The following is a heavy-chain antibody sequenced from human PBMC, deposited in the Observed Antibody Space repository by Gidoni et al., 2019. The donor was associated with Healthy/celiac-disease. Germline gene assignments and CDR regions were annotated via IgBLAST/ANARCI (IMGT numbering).Heavy chain of an antibody. CDR2: INHRGST. V-gene: IGHV4-34*01. J-gene: IGHJ4*02. Sequence: QVQLQQWGAGLFQPSETLSLSCAVYGGSFSGYYWPWFRQPPGKGLEWIGEINHRGSTNYNPSLKSRVTISVDTSKNQFSLKLSSVTAADTAIYYCARVKRGWSDYWGQGTLVTVSS. CDR3: ARVKRGWSDY. D-gene: IGHD6-19*01. CDR1: GGSFSGYY.